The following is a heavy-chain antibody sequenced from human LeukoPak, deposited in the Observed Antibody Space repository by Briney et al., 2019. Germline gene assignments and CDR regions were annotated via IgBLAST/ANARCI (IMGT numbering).Heavy chain of an antibody. CDR3: ARGKMGYCSGGSCFADYNWFDP. J-gene: IGHJ5*02. D-gene: IGHD2-15*01. CDR2: ILYSGST. CDR1: GGSISNYY. V-gene: IGHV4-59*12. Sequence: SETRSLTCTVSGGSISNYYWSWIRQPPGKGLDWIAYILYSGSTNYNPSLKSRVTISVDTSKNQFSLKLSSVTAADTAVYYCARGKMGYCSGGSCFADYNWFDPWGQGTLVTVSS.